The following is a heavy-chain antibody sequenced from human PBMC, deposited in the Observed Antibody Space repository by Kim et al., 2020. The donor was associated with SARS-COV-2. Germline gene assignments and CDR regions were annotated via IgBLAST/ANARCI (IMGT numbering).Heavy chain of an antibody. J-gene: IGHJ5*01. D-gene: IGHD3-16*01. Sequence: ETLSLTCTVSGGYISNYYWSWIRQPPGRGLEWIGHISYTGNTNYNSSFKSRVAISVDTSKNQFFLKLNSVTAADTAVYYCARHAEYDEGSDSWGQGTLVTASS. CDR1: GGYISNYY. CDR2: ISYTGNT. CDR3: ARHAEYDEGSDS. V-gene: IGHV4-59*08.